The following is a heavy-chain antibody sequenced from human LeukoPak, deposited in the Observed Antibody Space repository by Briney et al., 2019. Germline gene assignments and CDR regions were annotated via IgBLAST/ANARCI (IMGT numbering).Heavy chain of an antibody. V-gene: IGHV3-23*01. Sequence: GGSLRLSCAASGFTLSSYAMSWVRQAPGKGLEWVTAISDSGNTYHADSVKGRFTISRDSSKNTLFLQMNRLRPEDAAVYYCAKAPVTTCRGAYCYPFDYWGQGTLVTVSS. CDR2: ISDSGNT. CDR1: GFTLSSYA. D-gene: IGHD2-21*01. CDR3: AKAPVTTCRGAYCYPFDY. J-gene: IGHJ4*02.